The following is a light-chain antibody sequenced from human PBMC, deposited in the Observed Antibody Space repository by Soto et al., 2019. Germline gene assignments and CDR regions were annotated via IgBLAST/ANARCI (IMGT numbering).Light chain of an antibody. Sequence: EIVMTQSPATLSVSPGERATLSCRARQSIGSNLAWYQQKPGQTPRLLIYGTSIRATGIPARVSGSGSGTEFTLTISSLQSEDFAVYYCQHYNNCPLTFGGGTKVEIK. V-gene: IGKV3-15*01. CDR3: QHYNNCPLT. J-gene: IGKJ4*01. CDR1: QSIGSN. CDR2: GTS.